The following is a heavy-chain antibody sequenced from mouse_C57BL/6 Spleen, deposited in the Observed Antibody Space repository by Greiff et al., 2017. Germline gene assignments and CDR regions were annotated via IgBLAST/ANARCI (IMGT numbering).Heavy chain of an antibody. CDR2: ISDGGSYT. J-gene: IGHJ2*01. Sequence: MLVESGGGLVKPGGSLKLSCAASGFTFSSYAMSWVRQTPEKRLEWVATISDGGSYTYYPDNVKGRFTISRDNAKNNLYLQMSHLKSEDTAMYYCARDTVVAPFDYWGQGTTLTVSS. CDR3: ARDTVVAPFDY. V-gene: IGHV5-4*03. D-gene: IGHD1-1*01. CDR1: GFTFSSYA.